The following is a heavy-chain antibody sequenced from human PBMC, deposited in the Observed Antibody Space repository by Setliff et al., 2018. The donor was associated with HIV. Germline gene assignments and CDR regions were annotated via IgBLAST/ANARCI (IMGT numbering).Heavy chain of an antibody. CDR3: AGPRGDEAFDV. CDR1: GGTSSTYA. D-gene: IGHD3-10*01. V-gene: IGHV1-69*10. Sequence: SVKVSCKASGGTSSTYAINWMRQAPGQGLEWMGQFIPVLDITNYAQKFQGTVTINADKSTNTMYLELRSLRPEDTAMYYCAGPRGDEAFDVWGQGTMVTVSS. CDR2: FIPVLDIT. J-gene: IGHJ3*01.